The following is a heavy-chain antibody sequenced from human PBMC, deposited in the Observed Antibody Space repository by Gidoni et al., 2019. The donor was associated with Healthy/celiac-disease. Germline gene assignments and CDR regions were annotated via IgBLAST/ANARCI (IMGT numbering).Heavy chain of an antibody. CDR1: VFTFSSYA. CDR2: ISVSGGST. Sequence: EVQLLESGGGLVQPGGSLRLSCAASVFTFSSYAMRWVRQAPGKGLEWVTAISVSGGSTYYADSLKGRFTISRDKSKNTLYLQMNSLRAEDTAVYYCAKLRREGVPAFDIWGQGTMVTVSS. J-gene: IGHJ3*02. V-gene: IGHV3-23*01. D-gene: IGHD2-8*01. CDR3: AKLRREGVPAFDI.